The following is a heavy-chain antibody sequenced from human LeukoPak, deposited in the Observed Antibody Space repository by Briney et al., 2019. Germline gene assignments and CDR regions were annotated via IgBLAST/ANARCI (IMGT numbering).Heavy chain of an antibody. CDR1: GGSISSYY. D-gene: IGHD4-17*01. Sequence: SETLSLTCTVSGGSISSYYWSWIRQPPGKGLEWIGYIYYSGSTSYNPSLKSRVTISVDTSKNQFSLKLSSVTAADTAVYYCARVLILKTTLTPYYFDYWGQGTLVTVSS. J-gene: IGHJ4*02. CDR2: IYYSGST. V-gene: IGHV4-59*01. CDR3: ARVLILKTTLTPYYFDY.